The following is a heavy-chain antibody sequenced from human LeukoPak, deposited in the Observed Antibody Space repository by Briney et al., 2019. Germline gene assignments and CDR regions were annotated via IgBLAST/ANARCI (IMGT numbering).Heavy chain of an antibody. J-gene: IGHJ4*02. CDR2: VNLQGST. Sequence: PSGTLSLTCGVSGGSITSTNYWTWVRQPPGKGLEWIGEVNLQGSTNYNPSLMGRVAISVDTSKNQFSLKLSSVTAADTAVYYRARGPRQNSSFYVWGQGTLVNVSS. D-gene: IGHD6-19*01. V-gene: IGHV4-4*02. CDR1: GGSITSTNY. CDR3: ARGPRQNSSFYV.